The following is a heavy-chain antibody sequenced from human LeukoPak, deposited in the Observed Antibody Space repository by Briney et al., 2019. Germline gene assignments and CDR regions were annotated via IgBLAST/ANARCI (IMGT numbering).Heavy chain of an antibody. CDR3: ARLSIQWTPEMYYFDY. Sequence: PGKSLRLSCAASGFTFSSYAMHWVRHAPGKGLEWVAVISYDGSNKNYADSLKGRFTISRDNSKNTLYLQMNSLRPEDTAIYYRARLSIQWTPEMYYFDYWGQGTLVTVSS. J-gene: IGHJ4*02. D-gene: IGHD5-12*01. CDR1: GFTFSSYA. V-gene: IGHV3-30*04. CDR2: ISYDGSNK.